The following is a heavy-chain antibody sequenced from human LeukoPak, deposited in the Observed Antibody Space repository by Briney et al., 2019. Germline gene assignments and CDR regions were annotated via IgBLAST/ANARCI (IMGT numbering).Heavy chain of an antibody. D-gene: IGHD3-10*01. V-gene: IGHV1-69*06. CDR3: ARRKIPYYYGSGSPRNNWFDP. CDR2: IIPIFGTA. J-gene: IGHJ5*02. Sequence: SVKVSCKASGGTFSSYAISWVRQAPGQGLEWMGGIIPIFGTANYAQKFQGRVTITADKSTSTAYMELSSLRSEDTAVYYCARRKIPYYYGSGSPRNNWFDPWGQGTLVTVSS. CDR1: GGTFSSYA.